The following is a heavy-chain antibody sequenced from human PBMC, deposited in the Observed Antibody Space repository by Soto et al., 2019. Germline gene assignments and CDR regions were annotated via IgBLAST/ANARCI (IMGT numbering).Heavy chain of an antibody. Sequence: QAQLVQSGAEVRKPGSSVKVSCKAPGGTFSTYIISWVRQAPGQGLEWMGRIIPIPDITNYAQKFQGRVMITADRTTSTAYMELTSLKAEDTAVYYFARDRITTRGDAFDLWGQGTMVTVSS. CDR2: IIPIPDIT. CDR3: ARDRITTRGDAFDL. V-gene: IGHV1-69*08. D-gene: IGHD3-3*01. CDR1: GGTFSTYI. J-gene: IGHJ3*01.